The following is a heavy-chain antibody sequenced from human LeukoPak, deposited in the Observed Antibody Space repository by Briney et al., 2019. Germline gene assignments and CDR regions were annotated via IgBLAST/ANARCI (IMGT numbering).Heavy chain of an antibody. CDR2: IYYSGST. CDR3: ARRRARAAAGIDY. J-gene: IGHJ4*02. Sequence: PSETLSLTCTVSGGSISSSSYYWGWIRQPPGKGLEWIGSIYYSGSTYYNPSLKSRVTISVDTSKNQFSLKLSSVTAADTAVYYCARRRARAAAGIDYWGQGTLVTVSS. CDR1: GGSISSSSYY. V-gene: IGHV4-39*01. D-gene: IGHD6-13*01.